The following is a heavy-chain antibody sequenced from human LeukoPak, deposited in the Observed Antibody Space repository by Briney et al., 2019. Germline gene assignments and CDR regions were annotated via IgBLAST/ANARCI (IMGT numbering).Heavy chain of an antibody. J-gene: IGHJ4*02. Sequence: SSETLSLTCTVSGGSISTYYWSWSRQPPGKGLEWIGYIYYNGATVYNPSLKSRVTISVDTSKNEFSLKLSSVTAADTALYYCARRTVTNGWFRIDYWGQGSLVIVSS. D-gene: IGHD6-19*01. CDR1: GGSISTYY. CDR3: ARRTVTNGWFRIDY. V-gene: IGHV4-59*08. CDR2: IYYNGAT.